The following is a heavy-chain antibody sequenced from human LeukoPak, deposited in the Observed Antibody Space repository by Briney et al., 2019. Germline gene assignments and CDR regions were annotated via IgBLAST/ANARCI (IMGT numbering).Heavy chain of an antibody. CDR2: INSDGSTT. Sequence: PGGSLRLSCAASGFTFITYWMHWVRQAPGKGLVWVSSINSDGSTTTYADSVKGRFTISRDNAKNMVYLQMNSLRAEDTAVYYCARAFGSVSQVINYFDFWGQGTLVTVSS. V-gene: IGHV3-74*01. CDR3: ARAFGSVSQVINYFDF. D-gene: IGHD3-10*01. CDR1: GFTFITYW. J-gene: IGHJ4*02.